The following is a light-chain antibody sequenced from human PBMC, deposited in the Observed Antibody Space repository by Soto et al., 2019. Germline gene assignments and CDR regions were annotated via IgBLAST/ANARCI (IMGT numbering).Light chain of an antibody. CDR2: DAS. CDR1: QSISNN. J-gene: IGKJ1*01. CDR3: QQYNNWPPWT. Sequence: ILMTQSPATLSVSPGERATLSCRASQSISNNLAWYQQKPGQATRLLIYDASTRATGIPARFSGSGSGTEFTLTLSGLQSEDFAVYSCQQYNNWPPWTFGQGTKVEIK. V-gene: IGKV3-15*01.